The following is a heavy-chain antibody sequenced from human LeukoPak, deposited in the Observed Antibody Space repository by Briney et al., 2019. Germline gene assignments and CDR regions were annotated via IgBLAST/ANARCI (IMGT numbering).Heavy chain of an antibody. V-gene: IGHV4-39*01. CDR2: IYYSGST. Sequence: PSETLSLTCTVSGGSISSTSYYWGWIRQPPGEGLEWIGSIYYSGSTYYSPSLRSRVAISIDTSDNQFSLKLTSVTAADTAMYYCARYRGEFDYWGQGTLVTVSS. D-gene: IGHD1-26*01. CDR3: ARYRGEFDY. J-gene: IGHJ4*02. CDR1: GGSISSTSYY.